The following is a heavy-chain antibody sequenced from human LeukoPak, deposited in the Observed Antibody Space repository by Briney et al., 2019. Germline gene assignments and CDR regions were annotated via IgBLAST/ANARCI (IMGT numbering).Heavy chain of an antibody. CDR2: IKSKTDGGTT. CDR3: AREIFGSGSYPDF. Sequence: PGGSLRLSCAASGFTFSNAWMSWVRQAPGKGLEWVGRIKSKTDGGTTDYAAPVKGRFTISRDDSKNTVSLQMNNLRPEDTAVYYCAREIFGSGSYPDFWGQGTLVTVSS. D-gene: IGHD3-10*01. CDR1: GFTFSNAW. J-gene: IGHJ4*02. V-gene: IGHV3-15*01.